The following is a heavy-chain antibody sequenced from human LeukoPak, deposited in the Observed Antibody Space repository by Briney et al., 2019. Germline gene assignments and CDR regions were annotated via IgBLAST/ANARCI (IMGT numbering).Heavy chain of an antibody. V-gene: IGHV3-23*01. D-gene: IGHD2-15*01. J-gene: IGHJ6*02. CDR2: ISGSGGST. CDR1: GFTFSSYA. CDR3: AKSLGYCSGGSCYVERGYYYGMDV. Sequence: GGSLRLSCAASGFTFSSYAMSWVRQAPGEGLEWVSAISGSGGSTYYADSVKGRFTISRDNSKNTLYLQMNSLRAEDTAVYYCAKSLGYCSGGSCYVERGYYYGMDVWGQGTTVTVSS.